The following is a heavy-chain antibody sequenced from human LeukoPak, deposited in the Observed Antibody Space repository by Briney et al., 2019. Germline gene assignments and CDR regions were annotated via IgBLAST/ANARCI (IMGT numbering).Heavy chain of an antibody. J-gene: IGHJ4*02. CDR2: IRHSGTT. V-gene: IGHV4-34*01. Sequence: PSETLSLTCAVYGETFSGFYWSWIRQPPGKGLEWIGTIRHSGTTYYNPSLKSRVTISVDKSKNQFSLKLSSVTAADTAVYYCARGSGWYYFDYWGQGTLVTVSS. CDR1: GETFSGFY. D-gene: IGHD6-19*01. CDR3: ARGSGWYYFDY.